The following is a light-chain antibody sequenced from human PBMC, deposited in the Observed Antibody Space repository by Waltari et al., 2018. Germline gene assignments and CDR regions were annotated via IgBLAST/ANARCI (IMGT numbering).Light chain of an antibody. CDR1: QRISSY. CDR3: QQTYSTPHT. V-gene: IGKV1-39*01. Sequence: DIQMTQSPSSLSVSVGDRVTITCRASQRISSYLNWYQQIPGQAPKLLIYGASSLQSGVPSRFSGSGSATQFALTISSLQSADFATYYCQQTYSTPHTFGQGTTLEIK. J-gene: IGKJ2*01. CDR2: GAS.